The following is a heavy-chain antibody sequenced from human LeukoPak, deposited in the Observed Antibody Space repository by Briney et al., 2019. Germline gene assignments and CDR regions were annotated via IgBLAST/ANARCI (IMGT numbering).Heavy chain of an antibody. CDR2: IYNSWIT. CDR1: GVSISDYY. Sequence: SETLSLTCAVSGVSISDYYWSWIRQPPGKGLEWIGYIYNSWITNYRPSLESRVAISVDTSKNQFSLKLSSVTAADTAVYYCARGRRPYYFDYWGQGIKVTVSS. V-gene: IGHV4-59*01. CDR3: ARGRRPYYFDY. J-gene: IGHJ4*02.